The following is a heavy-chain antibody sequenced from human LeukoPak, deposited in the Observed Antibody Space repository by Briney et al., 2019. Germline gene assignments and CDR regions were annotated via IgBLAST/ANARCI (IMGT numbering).Heavy chain of an antibody. CDR3: AKDRYYDILTGYLFDY. CDR2: ISGSGGST. Sequence: GGSLRLSCAASGFTFSSYAMSWVRQAPGKGLEWVSAISGSGGSTYYADSVKGRFTISRDNSKNTLYLQMNSLRAEDTAVYYFAKDRYYDILTGYLFDYWGQGTLVTVSS. CDR1: GFTFSSYA. J-gene: IGHJ4*02. D-gene: IGHD3-9*01. V-gene: IGHV3-23*01.